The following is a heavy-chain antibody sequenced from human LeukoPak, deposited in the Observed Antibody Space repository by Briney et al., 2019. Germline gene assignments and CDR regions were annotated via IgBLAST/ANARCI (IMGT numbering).Heavy chain of an antibody. CDR3: ARDLRTNWFDP. CDR2: ISSSSSYI. V-gene: IGHV3-11*06. J-gene: IGHJ5*02. CDR1: GFTFSDYY. Sequence: GGSLRLSCAASGFTFSDYYMSWIRQAPGKGLEWVSSISSSSSYIYYADSVRGRFTISRDNAKNSLYLQMNSLRAEDTAVYYCARDLRTNWFDPWGQGTLVTVSS.